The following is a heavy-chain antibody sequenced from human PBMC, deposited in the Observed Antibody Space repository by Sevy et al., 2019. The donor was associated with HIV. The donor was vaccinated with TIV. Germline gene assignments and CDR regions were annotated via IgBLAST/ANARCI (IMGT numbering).Heavy chain of an antibody. D-gene: IGHD3-9*01. CDR2: IYPSDSEI. V-gene: IGHV5-51*01. CDR3: VIGGRDSYVRYNDWHADY. J-gene: IGHJ4*02. CDR1: GYSFTTYW. Sequence: GESLKISCKGSGYSFTTYWIGWVRQMPGKDLEWIGIIYPSDSEIRCSPPFQGQVTISADKSISTAYLQWSGLKASDSAMYYCVIGGRDSYVRYNDWHADYWGQGTLVTVSS.